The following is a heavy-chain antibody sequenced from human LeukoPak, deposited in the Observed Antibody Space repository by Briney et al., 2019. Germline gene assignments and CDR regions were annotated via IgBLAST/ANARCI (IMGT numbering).Heavy chain of an antibody. J-gene: IGHJ3*02. CDR3: AREDFWSGHNAFDI. CDR1: GGSISSYY. D-gene: IGHD3-3*01. V-gene: IGHV4-59*01. CDR2: IYYSGST. Sequence: PSETLSLTCTVSGGSISSYYWSWIRQPPGKGLEWIGYIYYSGSTNYNPSLKGRVTISVDTSKNQFSLKLSSVTAADTAVYYCAREDFWSGHNAFDIWGQGTMVTVSS.